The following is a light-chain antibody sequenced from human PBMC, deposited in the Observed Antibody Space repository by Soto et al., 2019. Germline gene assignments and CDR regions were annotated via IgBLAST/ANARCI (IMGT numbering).Light chain of an antibody. CDR3: SSYTTISTLEV. CDR2: EVS. Sequence: QSALTQPASVSGSPGQSITISCTGTSSDVGGYNYVSWYQQHPGKAPKLMIYEVSNRPSGVSNRFSGSKSGNTASLTISGLQAEDEAGYYCSSYTTISTLEVFGGGTKLTVL. J-gene: IGLJ3*02. V-gene: IGLV2-14*01. CDR1: SSDVGGYNY.